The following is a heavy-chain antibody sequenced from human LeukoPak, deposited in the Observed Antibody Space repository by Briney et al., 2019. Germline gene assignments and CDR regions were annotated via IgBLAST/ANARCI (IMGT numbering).Heavy chain of an antibody. J-gene: IGHJ6*03. Sequence: SETLSFTCAVYGGSFSGYYWSWIRQPPGKGLEWIGEINHSGSTNYNPSLKSRVTISVNMSKNQFSLKLSSVTAADTAVYYCARHVGYDILTGYNYYYMDVWGKGTTVTISS. D-gene: IGHD3-9*01. CDR2: INHSGST. CDR3: ARHVGYDILTGYNYYYMDV. CDR1: GGSFSGYY. V-gene: IGHV4-34*01.